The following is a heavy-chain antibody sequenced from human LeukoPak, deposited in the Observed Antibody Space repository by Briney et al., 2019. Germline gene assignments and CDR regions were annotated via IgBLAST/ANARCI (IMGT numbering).Heavy chain of an antibody. J-gene: IGHJ4*02. CDR3: ARSRPHSSTWYSDY. Sequence: PSQTLSLTCTVSGASVNSGNYYWTWIRQPAGKRLEWIGRIYTSGTTNYNPSLKSRVTISIDASKNQFSLRLSSVTAADTAVYYCARSRPHSSTWYSDYWGQGTLVTVSS. V-gene: IGHV4-61*02. CDR2: IYTSGTT. CDR1: GASVNSGNYY. D-gene: IGHD6-13*01.